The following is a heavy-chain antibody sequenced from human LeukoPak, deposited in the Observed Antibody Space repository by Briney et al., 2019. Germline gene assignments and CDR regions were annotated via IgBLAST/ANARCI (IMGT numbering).Heavy chain of an antibody. Sequence: PSETLSLTCTVSGGSISSYYWSWIRQPPGKGLEWIGYIYYSGSTNYNPSLKSRVTISVDTSKNQFSLKLSSVTAADTAVYYCARSLVVGATYPYHWGQGTLVTVSS. CDR2: IYYSGST. CDR3: ARSLVVGATYPYH. D-gene: IGHD1-26*01. J-gene: IGHJ5*02. V-gene: IGHV4-59*01. CDR1: GGSISSYY.